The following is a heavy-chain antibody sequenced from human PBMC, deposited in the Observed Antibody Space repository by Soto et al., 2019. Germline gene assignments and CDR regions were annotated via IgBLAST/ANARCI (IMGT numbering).Heavy chain of an antibody. J-gene: IGHJ4*02. D-gene: IGHD6-19*01. V-gene: IGHV4-4*07. Sequence: SETLSLTCSVSGASLLSSYWSWVRQPAGEGLEWIGHIFSSGRTSYNPSLKSRLSMSIDPSRDLFSLNLSSVTAADTAVYYCAKGWDVKYFDEWGQGTLVTVSS. CDR3: AKGWDVKYFDE. CDR1: GASLLSSY. CDR2: IFSSGRT.